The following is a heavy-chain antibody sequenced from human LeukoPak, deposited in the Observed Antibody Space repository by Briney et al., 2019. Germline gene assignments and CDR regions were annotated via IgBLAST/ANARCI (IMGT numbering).Heavy chain of an antibody. V-gene: IGHV4-59*08. CDR1: GGSFSGYY. CDR2: IYYSGST. J-gene: IGHJ4*02. CDR3: ARHPGANYFDY. Sequence: SETLSLTCAVYGGSFSGYYWSWIRQPPGKGLEWIGYIYYSGSTNYNPSLKSRVTISVDTSKNQFSLKVSSVTAADTALYYCARHPGANYFDYWGQGTLVTVSS. D-gene: IGHD1-14*01.